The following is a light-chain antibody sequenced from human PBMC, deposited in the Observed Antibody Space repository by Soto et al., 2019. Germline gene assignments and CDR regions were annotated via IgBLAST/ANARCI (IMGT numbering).Light chain of an antibody. CDR3: QQANSFPIT. Sequence: IQLTQSPSSLSASVGDRVTVTRRASQGIITFLAWYQQKPGKAPKVLMYAASTLQSGVPSRFSGSGSGTDFTLTISSLQPEDSATYYCQQANSFPITFGQGTRLEIK. CDR2: AAS. CDR1: QGIITF. V-gene: IGKV1-9*01. J-gene: IGKJ5*01.